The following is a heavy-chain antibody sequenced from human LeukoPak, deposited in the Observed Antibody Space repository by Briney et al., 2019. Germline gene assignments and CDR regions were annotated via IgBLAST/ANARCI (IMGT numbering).Heavy chain of an antibody. V-gene: IGHV3-74*01. J-gene: IGHJ3*02. CDR3: ARGRNWNYGEAFDI. CDR2: IRSDGSDT. CDR1: GFTFSDTW. D-gene: IGHD1-7*01. Sequence: GGSLRLSCAASGFTFSDTWMHWVRQAPGKGLVWVSRIRSDGSDTRYAESVKGRFTISRDNAKNSLYLQMNSLRAEDTAVYYCARGRNWNYGEAFDIWGQGTMVTVSS.